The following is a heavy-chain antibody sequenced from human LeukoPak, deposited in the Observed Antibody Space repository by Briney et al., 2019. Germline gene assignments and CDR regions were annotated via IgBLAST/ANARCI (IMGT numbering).Heavy chain of an antibody. J-gene: IGHJ6*02. V-gene: IGHV3-23*01. CDR1: GFTFSSYA. CDR2: ISGSGGST. D-gene: IGHD4-17*01. CDR3: ATYYGDYATYPHYYYGMDV. Sequence: PGGSLRLSCAASGFTFSSYAMSWVRQAPGKGLEWVSAISGSGGSTYYADSVKGRFTISRDNSKNTLYLQMNSLRAEDTAVYYCATYYGDYATYPHYYYGMDVWGQGTTVTVSS.